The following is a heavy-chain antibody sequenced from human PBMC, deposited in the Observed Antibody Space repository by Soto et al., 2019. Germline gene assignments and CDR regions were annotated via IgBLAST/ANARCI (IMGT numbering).Heavy chain of an antibody. V-gene: IGHV3-30-3*01. CDR1: GFTFSSYA. CDR3: ARYRLRYNWNDFPYYYYGMDV. J-gene: IGHJ6*02. Sequence: QVQLVESGGGVVQPGRSLRLSCAASGFTFSSYAMHWVRQAPGKGLEWVAVISYDGSNKYYADSVKGRFTISRDNSKNTLYLPMSSLRTEDTALYYCARYRLRYNWNDFPYYYYGMDVWGQGTTVTVSS. D-gene: IGHD1-1*01. CDR2: ISYDGSNK.